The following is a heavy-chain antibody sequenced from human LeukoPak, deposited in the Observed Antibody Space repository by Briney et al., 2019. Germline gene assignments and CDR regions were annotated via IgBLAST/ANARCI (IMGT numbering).Heavy chain of an antibody. CDR2: ISYDGSNK. CDR1: GFTFSSYG. D-gene: IGHD6-6*01. V-gene: IGHV3-30*03. CDR3: ARDGPRYSSSGDAFDI. Sequence: GGSLRLSCAASGFTFSSYGMHWVHQAPGKGLEWVAVISYDGSNKYYADSVKGRFTISRDNSKNTLYLQMNSLRAEDTAVYYCARDGPRYSSSGDAFDIWGQGTMVTVSS. J-gene: IGHJ3*02.